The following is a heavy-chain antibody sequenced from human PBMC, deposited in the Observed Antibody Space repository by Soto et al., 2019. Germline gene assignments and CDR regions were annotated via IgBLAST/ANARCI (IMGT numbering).Heavy chain of an antibody. CDR2: IYSGGST. Sequence: EVQLVESGGGLVQPGGSLSLSWAASEFPVSTTSLSWVRRPPGKGWEGVSVIYSGGSTYYADSVKGRFTISRDNSKNTLYLQMNSLRAEDTAVYYCARDEAVRFGYYYYGMDVWGQGTTVTVSS. J-gene: IGHJ6*02. CDR1: EFPVSTTS. D-gene: IGHD3-3*01. CDR3: ARDEAVRFGYYYYGMDV. V-gene: IGHV3-66*01.